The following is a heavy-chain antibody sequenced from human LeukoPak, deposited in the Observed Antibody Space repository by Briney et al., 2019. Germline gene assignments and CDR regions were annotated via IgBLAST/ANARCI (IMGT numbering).Heavy chain of an antibody. Sequence: SETLSLTCTVSSGSLSSFYWNWIRQPAGKGLEWVGRIYPSGSTDYNASLKSRVTMSVDTSKNQFSLKLSSVTAADTAVYYCARDRPGELFPLDAFDIWGQGTMVTVSS. D-gene: IGHD3-10*01. CDR3: ARDRPGELFPLDAFDI. J-gene: IGHJ3*02. CDR1: SGSLSSFY. V-gene: IGHV4-4*07. CDR2: IYPSGST.